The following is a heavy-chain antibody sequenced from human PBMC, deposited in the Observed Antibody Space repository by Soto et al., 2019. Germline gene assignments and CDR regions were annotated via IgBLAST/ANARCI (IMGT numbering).Heavy chain of an antibody. V-gene: IGHV4-34*01. CDR3: TIISGWFRPVK. CDR2: INDSGSS. J-gene: IGHJ4*02. Sequence: QVQLQQWGAGLLKPSETLSLTCAVYGGSISGNYWSWIRQPPGKGLEWIGEINDSGSSNYNPSLKRQVTISVSKIQFSLKLSSVTAADTAVYYCTIISGWFRPVKWVQGTLVTVSS. CDR1: GGSISGNY. D-gene: IGHD6-19*01.